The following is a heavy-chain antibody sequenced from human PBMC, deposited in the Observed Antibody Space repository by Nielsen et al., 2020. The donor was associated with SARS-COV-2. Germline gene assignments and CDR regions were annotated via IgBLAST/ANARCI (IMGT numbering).Heavy chain of an antibody. CDR2: INWNGGST. Sequence: GGSLSLSCAASGFTFDDYGMSWVRQAPGKGLEWVSGINWNGGSTGYADSVKGRFTISRDNAKNSLYLQMNSLRAEDTALYHCARVVVDYSSSAARRWFDPWGQGTLVTVSS. CDR1: GFTFDDYG. V-gene: IGHV3-20*01. CDR3: ARVVVDYSSSAARRWFDP. J-gene: IGHJ5*02. D-gene: IGHD4-11*01.